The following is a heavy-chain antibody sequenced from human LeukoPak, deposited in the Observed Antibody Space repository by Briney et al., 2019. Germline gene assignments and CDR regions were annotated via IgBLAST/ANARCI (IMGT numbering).Heavy chain of an antibody. Sequence: KASGPTLVNPTQTLTLTCTFSGFSLSTRGVGVGWIRQPPGKALEWLALVYWNDDERYSPSLKSRLTITKDTSKNQVVLTMTNVDPVDTATYYCAHIRGGGNSGYFDYWGQGTLVTVSS. J-gene: IGHJ4*02. CDR2: VYWNDDE. CDR3: AHIRGGGNSGYFDY. D-gene: IGHD4-23*01. CDR1: GFSLSTRGVG. V-gene: IGHV2-5*01.